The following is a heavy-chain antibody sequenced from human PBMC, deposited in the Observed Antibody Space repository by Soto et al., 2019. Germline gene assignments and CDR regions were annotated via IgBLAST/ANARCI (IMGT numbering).Heavy chain of an antibody. J-gene: IGHJ4*02. V-gene: IGHV1-69*13. CDR3: ASKYYYDSSGYLPFDY. Sequence: SVKVSCKASGGTFSSYAISWVRQAPGQGLEWMGGIIPIFGTANYAQKFQGRVTITADESTSTAYMELSSLRSEDTAVYYCASKYYYDSSGYLPFDYWGQGTLVTVSS. CDR2: IIPIFGTA. CDR1: GGTFSSYA. D-gene: IGHD3-22*01.